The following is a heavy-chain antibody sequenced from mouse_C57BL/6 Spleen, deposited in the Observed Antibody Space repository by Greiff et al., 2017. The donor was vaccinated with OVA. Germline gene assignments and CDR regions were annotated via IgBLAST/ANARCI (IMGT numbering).Heavy chain of an antibody. CDR3: ARSGYYDSLAY. CDR2: IYPGDGDT. V-gene: IGHV1-82*01. Sequence: VKLLESGPELVKPGASVKLSCKASGYAFSSSWMNWVKQRPGKGLEWIGRIYPGDGDTNYNGKFKGKATLTADKSSSTAYMQLSSLTSEDSAVYFCARSGYYDSLAYWGQGTLVTVSA. CDR1: GYAFSSSW. D-gene: IGHD2-4*01. J-gene: IGHJ3*01.